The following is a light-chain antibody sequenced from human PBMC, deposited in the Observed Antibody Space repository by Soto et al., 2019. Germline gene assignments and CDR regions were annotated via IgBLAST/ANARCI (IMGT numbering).Light chain of an antibody. Sequence: EIVMTQSPATLSVSPGERATLSCRASQSVSRTLAWYQQKPGQAPRLLIYDASTRATGIPARFSGSGSGTEFTLTISSLQSEDFAVYYCQQYNNWPPMYTLGQGTKLEIK. V-gene: IGKV3-15*01. CDR3: QQYNNWPPMYT. J-gene: IGKJ2*01. CDR1: QSVSRT. CDR2: DAS.